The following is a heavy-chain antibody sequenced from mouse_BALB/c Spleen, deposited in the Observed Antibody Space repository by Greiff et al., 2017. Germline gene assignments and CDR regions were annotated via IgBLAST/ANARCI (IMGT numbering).Heavy chain of an antibody. CDR2: IDPENGDT. D-gene: IGHD2-4*01. V-gene: IGHV14-4*02. Sequence: VQLQQSGAELVRSGASVKLSCTASGFNIKDYYMHWVKQRPEQGLEWIGWIDPENGDTEYAPKFQGKATMTADTSSNTAYLQLSSLTSEDTAVYYCNRLRPYAMDYWGQGTSVTVSS. J-gene: IGHJ4*01. CDR1: GFNIKDYY. CDR3: NRLRPYAMDY.